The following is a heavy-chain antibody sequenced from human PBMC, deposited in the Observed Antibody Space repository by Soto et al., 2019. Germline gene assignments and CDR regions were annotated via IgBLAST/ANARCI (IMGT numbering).Heavy chain of an antibody. CDR2: IGGSGTTI. CDR1: GFPFSAYA. J-gene: IGHJ5*01. CDR3: ARSVRPLSWYDS. Sequence: GGSLRLSCVASGFPFSAYAMNWVRQTPGKGLEWVCGIGGSGTTIYCADSVKGRFTISRDNFGNTMYLQMNSVRVEDMAVYYFARSVRPLSWYDSCGQGTSVTVSA. V-gene: IGHV3-23*01.